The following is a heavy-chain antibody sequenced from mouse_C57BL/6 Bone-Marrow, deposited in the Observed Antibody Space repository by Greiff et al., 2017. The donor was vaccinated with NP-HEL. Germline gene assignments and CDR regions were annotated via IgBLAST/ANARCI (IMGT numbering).Heavy chain of an antibody. CDR2: ISNLAYSI. Sequence: EVHLVESGGGLVQPGGSLKLSCAASGFTFSDYGMAWVRQAPRKGPEWVAFISNLAYSIYYADPVTGRFTISRENAKNTLYLEMSSLRSEDTAMYYCARASMMAKRGYWYFDVWGTGTTVTVSS. J-gene: IGHJ1*03. V-gene: IGHV5-15*01. CDR3: ARASMMAKRGYWYFDV. CDR1: GFTFSDYG. D-gene: IGHD2-3*01.